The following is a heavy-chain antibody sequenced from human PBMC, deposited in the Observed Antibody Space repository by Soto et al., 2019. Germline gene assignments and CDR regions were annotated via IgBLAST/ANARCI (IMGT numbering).Heavy chain of an antibody. Sequence: VSVKVSCKASGYTFTIYGISWVRQAPGQRLEWMGWINADNGNTKYAQKFQGRVTITRDTSTSTAYMELSSLRSEDTAVYYCAMDFWSGYYHFDYWGQGTLVTVSS. CDR2: INADNGNT. J-gene: IGHJ4*02. V-gene: IGHV1-18*01. D-gene: IGHD3-3*01. CDR3: AMDFWSGYYHFDY. CDR1: GYTFTIYG.